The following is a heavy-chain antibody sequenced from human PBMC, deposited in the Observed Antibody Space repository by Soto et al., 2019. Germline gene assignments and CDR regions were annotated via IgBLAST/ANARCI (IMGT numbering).Heavy chain of an antibody. D-gene: IGHD2-2*01. V-gene: IGHV1-18*01. CDR1: GYTFSTHG. CDR2: ISGHNGNT. Sequence: QVQLVQSGGEVKKPGASVKVSCKASGYTFSTHGISWVRQAPGQGLEWMGWISGHNGNTNYAQRLQGRITMPTDTSTSTAYMELRSLRSDDTAVYYCARDGVCISTSCYVFDNWGQGTLVTVSS. J-gene: IGHJ4*02. CDR3: ARDGVCISTSCYVFDN.